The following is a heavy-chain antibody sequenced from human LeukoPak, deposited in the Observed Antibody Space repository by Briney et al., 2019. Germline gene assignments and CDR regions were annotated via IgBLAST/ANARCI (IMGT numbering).Heavy chain of an antibody. CDR3: AREEYTMGYYHYMDV. D-gene: IGHD6-6*01. CDR1: GFTFSSYS. Sequence: PGGSLRLSCAASGFTFSSYSMNWVRQAPGKGLEWVSSISRSSSSIYYADSVKGRFTISRDNAKNSLYLQMNSLRAEDTAVYYCAREEYTMGYYHYMDVWGEGTTVTVSS. V-gene: IGHV3-21*01. J-gene: IGHJ6*03. CDR2: ISRSSSSI.